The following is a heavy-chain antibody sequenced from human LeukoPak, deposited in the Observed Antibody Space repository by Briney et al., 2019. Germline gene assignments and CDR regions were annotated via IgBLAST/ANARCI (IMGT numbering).Heavy chain of an antibody. CDR3: ARASAVTTTDY. D-gene: IGHD4-11*01. Sequence: PSETLSLTCAVYGGSFSGYYWSWIRQPPGKGLGWIGEINHSGSTNYNPSLKSRVTISVDMSKNQFSLKLSSVTAADTTVYYCARASAVTTTDYWGQGTLVTVSS. J-gene: IGHJ4*02. V-gene: IGHV4-34*01. CDR1: GGSFSGYY. CDR2: INHSGST.